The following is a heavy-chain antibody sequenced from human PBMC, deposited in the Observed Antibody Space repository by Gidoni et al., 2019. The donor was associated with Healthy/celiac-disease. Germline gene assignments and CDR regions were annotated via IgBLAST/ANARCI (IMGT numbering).Heavy chain of an antibody. Sequence: TFTGYYMHWVRQAPGQGLEWMGWINPNSGGTNYAQKFQGWVTMTRDTSISTAYMELSRLRSDDTAVYYCAREGACSSTSCYTNYYYYYYGMDVWGQGTTVTVSS. CDR3: AREGACSSTSCYTNYYYYYYGMDV. V-gene: IGHV1-2*04. J-gene: IGHJ6*02. D-gene: IGHD2-2*02. CDR2: INPNSGGT. CDR1: TFTGYY.